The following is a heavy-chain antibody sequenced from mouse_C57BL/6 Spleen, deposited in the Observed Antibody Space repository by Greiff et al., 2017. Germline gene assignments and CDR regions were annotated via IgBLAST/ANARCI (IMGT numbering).Heavy chain of an antibody. J-gene: IGHJ2*01. CDR1: GYSFTSYY. CDR3: ARGAVVAHYFDY. Sequence: QVQLQQSGPELVKPGASVNISCKASGYSFTSYYIHWVKQRPGQGLEWIGWIYPGSGNTKYNEKFKGKATLTADTSSSTAYMQLSSLTSEDSAVYYCARGAVVAHYFDYWGQGTTLTVSS. V-gene: IGHV1-66*01. D-gene: IGHD1-1*01. CDR2: IYPGSGNT.